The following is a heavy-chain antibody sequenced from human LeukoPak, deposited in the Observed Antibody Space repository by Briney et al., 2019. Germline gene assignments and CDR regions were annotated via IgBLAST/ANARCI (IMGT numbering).Heavy chain of an antibody. CDR2: INHSGST. CDR3: ARGLVIDY. V-gene: IGHV4-34*01. CDR1: GGSFSGYY. D-gene: IGHD3-22*01. Sequence: SETLSLTCAVHGGSFSGYYWSWIRQPPGKGLEWIGEINHSGSTNYNPSLKGRVTISVDTSKNQFSLKLSSVTAADTAVYYCARGLVIDYWGQGTLVTVSS. J-gene: IGHJ4*02.